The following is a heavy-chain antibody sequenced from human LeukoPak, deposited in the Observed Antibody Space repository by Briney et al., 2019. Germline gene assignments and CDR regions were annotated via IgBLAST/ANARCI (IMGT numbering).Heavy chain of an antibody. D-gene: IGHD4-17*01. J-gene: IGHJ4*02. Sequence: SVKVSCKASGGTFSSYAISWVRQAPGQGLEWMGRIIPILGIANYAQKFQGRVTITADKSTSTAYMELSSLRSEDTAVYYCAADAYAGLRLSDYWGQGTLVTVSS. CDR2: IIPILGIA. CDR1: GGTFSSYA. CDR3: AADAYAGLRLSDY. V-gene: IGHV1-69*04.